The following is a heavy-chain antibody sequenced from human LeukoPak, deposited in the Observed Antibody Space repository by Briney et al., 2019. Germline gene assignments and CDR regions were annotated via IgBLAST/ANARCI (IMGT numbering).Heavy chain of an antibody. Sequence: GGSLRLSCAASGFTFSSYAMHWVRQAPGKGLEYVSAISSNGGSTYYANFVKGRFTISRDNSKNTLYLQMGSLRAEDMAVYYCASDYVVPSWGQGTLVTVSS. CDR3: ASDYVVPS. CDR2: ISSNGGST. CDR1: GFTFSSYA. D-gene: IGHD3-16*01. J-gene: IGHJ5*02. V-gene: IGHV3-64*01.